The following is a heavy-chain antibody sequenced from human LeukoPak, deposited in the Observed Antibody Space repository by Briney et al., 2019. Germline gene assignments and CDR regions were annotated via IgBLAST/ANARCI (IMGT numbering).Heavy chain of an antibody. D-gene: IGHD6-13*01. CDR3: ARGSGSSWYTPYYYYYGMDV. CDR2: IYYSGST. Sequence: PSETPSLTCTVSGGSISSYYWSWIRQPPGKGLEWIGYIYYSGSTNYNPSLKSRVTISVDTSKNQFSLKLSSVTAADTAVYYCARGSGSSWYTPYYYYYGMDVWGQGTTVTVSS. CDR1: GGSISSYY. J-gene: IGHJ6*02. V-gene: IGHV4-59*01.